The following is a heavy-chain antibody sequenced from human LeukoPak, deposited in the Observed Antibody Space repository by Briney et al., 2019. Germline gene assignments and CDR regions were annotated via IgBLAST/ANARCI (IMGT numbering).Heavy chain of an antibody. Sequence: SETLSLTCNVSGDSMNTYYWSWIRQPPGKGLEWIGYIYYIGSTNYNPSLRGRVTISIDTSKNQFSLKVSSVTAADTAVYYCARGGRGGYNYLYWGHGTLVTVSS. CDR2: IYYIGST. CDR3: ARGGRGGYNYLY. CDR1: GDSMNTYY. D-gene: IGHD5-24*01. V-gene: IGHV4-59*01. J-gene: IGHJ4*01.